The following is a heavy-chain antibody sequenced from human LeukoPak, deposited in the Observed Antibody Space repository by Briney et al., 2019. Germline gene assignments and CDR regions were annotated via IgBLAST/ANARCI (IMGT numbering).Heavy chain of an antibody. CDR3: ASLDY. Sequence: GGSLRLSCAASGXTVSSNYMSWVRQAPGKGLEWVSVIYTGGSAYYADSVKGRFSISRDNSKNTLYLQMNSLRAEDAAVYFCASLDYWGLGTLVTVSS. J-gene: IGHJ4*02. V-gene: IGHV3-66*01. CDR1: GXTVSSNY. CDR2: IYTGGSA.